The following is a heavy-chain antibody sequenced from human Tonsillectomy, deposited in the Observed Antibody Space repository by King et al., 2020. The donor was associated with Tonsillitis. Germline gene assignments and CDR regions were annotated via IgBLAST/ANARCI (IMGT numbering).Heavy chain of an antibody. CDR3: AGEYCSSSSCYAGLDY. CDR1: GFTFSIYN. V-gene: IGHV3-48*01. CDR2: ISSSSSTI. D-gene: IGHD2-2*01. J-gene: IGHJ4*02. Sequence: VQLVESGGGLVQPGGSLRLSFAASGFTFSIYNMNWVRQAPGKGLEGVSYISSSSSTIYYADSVKGRFTISRDNAKNSLYLQMNSLRAEDTAVYYCAGEYCSSSSCYAGLDYWGQGTLVTVSS.